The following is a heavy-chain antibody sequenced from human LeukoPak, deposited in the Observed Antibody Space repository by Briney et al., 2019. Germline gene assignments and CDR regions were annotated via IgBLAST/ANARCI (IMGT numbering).Heavy chain of an antibody. CDR1: GGTFSSYA. Sequence: SVKVSCKASGGTFSSYAISWVRQAPRQGLEWMGGVIPIFGTANYAQKFQGRVTITADESTSTAYMELSSLRSEDTAVYYCARKGALWFGELFNYMDVWGKGTTVTVSS. J-gene: IGHJ6*03. CDR3: ARKGALWFGELFNYMDV. V-gene: IGHV1-69*01. CDR2: VIPIFGTA. D-gene: IGHD3-10*01.